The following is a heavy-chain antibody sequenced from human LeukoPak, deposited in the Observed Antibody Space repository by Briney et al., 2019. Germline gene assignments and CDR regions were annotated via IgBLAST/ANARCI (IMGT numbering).Heavy chain of an antibody. D-gene: IGHD3-10*01. J-gene: IGHJ4*02. V-gene: IGHV3-33*01. CDR3: ARDLGGRSGSFDY. CDR2: IWYDGSNK. CDR1: GFIFSSYG. Sequence: GGSLRLSCAASGFIFSSYGMHWVRQARGKGLEWVAVIWYDGSNKDYGDSVKGRFTISRDNSKNTLYLQMNSLRAEDTAVYYCARDLGGRSGSFDYWGQGTLVTVPS.